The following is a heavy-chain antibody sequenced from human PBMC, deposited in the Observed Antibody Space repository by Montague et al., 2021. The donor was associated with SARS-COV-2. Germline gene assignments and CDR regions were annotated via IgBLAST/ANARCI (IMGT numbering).Heavy chain of an antibody. V-gene: IGHV4-59*12. J-gene: IGHJ4*02. CDR1: GGSITGYF. CDR3: ARVPFSSSWYYLDY. Sequence: SETLSFTCTISGGSITGYFWTWIRQPPGKGLEWLGHMHYSGSTKYNPSLESRVTMSIDTSESQFSLHLRSVTAADTGVYYCARVPFSSSWYYLDYWGQGTLVTVSS. D-gene: IGHD6-13*01. CDR2: MHYSGST.